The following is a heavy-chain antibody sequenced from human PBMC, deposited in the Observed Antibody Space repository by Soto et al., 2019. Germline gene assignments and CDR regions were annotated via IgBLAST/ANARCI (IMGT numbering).Heavy chain of an antibody. D-gene: IGHD2-2*01. CDR2: ISGSGGST. Sequence: EVQLLESGGGLVQPGGSLRLSCAASGFTFSSYAMSWVRQAPGKGLEWVSAISGSGGSTYYADSVKGRFTISRDNTKNTLYLQMNSLRAEATAVYYCEKDCVVVPAGIYYYYGMDVWGQGTTVTVSS. J-gene: IGHJ6*02. CDR3: EKDCVVVPAGIYYYYGMDV. CDR1: GFTFSSYA. V-gene: IGHV3-23*01.